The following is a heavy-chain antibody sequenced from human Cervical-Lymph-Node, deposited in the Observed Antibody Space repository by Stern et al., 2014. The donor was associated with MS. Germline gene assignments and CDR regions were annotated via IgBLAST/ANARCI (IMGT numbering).Heavy chain of an antibody. J-gene: IGHJ6*02. CDR1: GGSIRSSSYY. Sequence: VQLQESGPGLVKPSETLSLTCTVSGGSIRSSSYYWGWIRQPPGKGLEWIGSVYDSGSTWDTPSLRSRITMSVDTPKNLFSLNMTTGTAADTAVYYCARGPPMDVWGQGTTVTISS. CDR3: ARGPPMDV. V-gene: IGHV4-39*01. CDR2: VYDSGST.